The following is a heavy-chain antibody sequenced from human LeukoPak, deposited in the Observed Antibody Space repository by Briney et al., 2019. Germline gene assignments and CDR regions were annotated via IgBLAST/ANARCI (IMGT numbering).Heavy chain of an antibody. J-gene: IGHJ4*02. CDR1: GFSFSDYS. V-gene: IGHV3-21*01. CDR3: ARDSFAGYDSSGYSSYDY. D-gene: IGHD3-22*01. CDR2: ISSYSTYI. Sequence: PGGSLRLSCAASGFSFSDYSMNWARQAPGKGLEWVSFISSYSTYIYYADSLKGRFTISRDNAKNSLYLQMNSLRAEDTAVYYCARDSFAGYDSSGYSSYDYWGQGTLVTVSS.